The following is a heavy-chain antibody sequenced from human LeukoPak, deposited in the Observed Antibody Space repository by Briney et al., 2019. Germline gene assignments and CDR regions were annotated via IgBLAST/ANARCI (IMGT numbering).Heavy chain of an antibody. D-gene: IGHD3-9*01. V-gene: IGHV4-61*01. CDR2: IYYSGST. Sequence: SSQTLSLTCIVSGASISSGRYYWSWIRQPPGKGLEWIGYIYYSGSTNYNPSLKSRVTISVDTSKNQFSLKLSSVTAADTAVYYCARGSRYYDILTGYYRPPHKNYYYYIDVWGKGTTVTISS. CDR3: ARGSRYYDILTGYYRPPHKNYYYYIDV. J-gene: IGHJ6*03. CDR1: GASISSGRYY.